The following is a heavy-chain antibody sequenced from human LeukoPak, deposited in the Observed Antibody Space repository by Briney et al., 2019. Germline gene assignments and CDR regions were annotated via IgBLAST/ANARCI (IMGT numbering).Heavy chain of an antibody. CDR1: GFTFSSYS. Sequence: PGGSLRLSCAASGFTFSSYSMNWVRQAPGKGLEWVSYISSSGATKYYADSVKGRFTISRDNAKNSLYLQMNSLRAEDTAVYYCAKAYCSGGSCYSRAAFDIWGQGTMVTVSS. CDR3: AKAYCSGGSCYSRAAFDI. J-gene: IGHJ3*02. D-gene: IGHD2-15*01. V-gene: IGHV3-48*04. CDR2: ISSSGATK.